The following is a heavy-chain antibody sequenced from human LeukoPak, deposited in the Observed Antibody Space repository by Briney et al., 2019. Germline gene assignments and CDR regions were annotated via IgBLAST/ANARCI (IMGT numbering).Heavy chain of an antibody. CDR3: ARGSHITMVRGGTFDY. J-gene: IGHJ4*02. V-gene: IGHV4-59*01. Sequence: SETLSLTCTVSGGSISSYYWSWIRQPPGKGLEWIGYIYYSGSTYYNPSPKSRVTISVDTSKNQFSLKLSSVTAADTAVYYCARGSHITMVRGGTFDYWGQGTLVTVSS. CDR1: GGSISSYY. D-gene: IGHD3-10*01. CDR2: IYYSGST.